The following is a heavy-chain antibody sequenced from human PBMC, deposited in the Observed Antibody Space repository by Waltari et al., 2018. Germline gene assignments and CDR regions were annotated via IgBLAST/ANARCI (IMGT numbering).Heavy chain of an antibody. CDR3: ARDSNYFDSRGYYAKFDS. CDR1: GFPFSNYE. Sequence: EVQLVESGGGLVQPGGSLRLSCAASGFPFSNYEMNWVRQAPGKGLEWVSYISNSGSTTYYADFVKGRFTISRDNAKNSVHLQMNSLRAEDTAVYYCARDSNYFDSRGYYAKFDSWGQGTLVTVSS. CDR2: ISNSGSTT. J-gene: IGHJ4*02. D-gene: IGHD3-22*01. V-gene: IGHV3-48*03.